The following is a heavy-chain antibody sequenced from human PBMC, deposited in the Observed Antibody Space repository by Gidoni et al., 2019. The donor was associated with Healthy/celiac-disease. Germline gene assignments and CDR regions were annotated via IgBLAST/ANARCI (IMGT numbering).Heavy chain of an antibody. CDR2: ISGSGLST. CDR1: GFTFISYA. Sequence: EVQLLESGGDLVQPGRSLRLSCAASGFTFISYAMSWVRQAPGKGLEWASGISGSGLSTFYADSVKGRFSISRDNSKNTLYLQMNSLRAEDTAVYYCATGARATVTSRGNAFDIWGQGTMVTVSS. CDR3: ATGARATVTSRGNAFDI. V-gene: IGHV3-23*01. J-gene: IGHJ3*02. D-gene: IGHD4-17*01.